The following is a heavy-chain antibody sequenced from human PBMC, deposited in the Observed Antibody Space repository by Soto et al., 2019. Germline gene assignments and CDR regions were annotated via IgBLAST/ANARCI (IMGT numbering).Heavy chain of an antibody. CDR2: IYYSGST. CDR3: ARSLGGSGSYYIISSAFDI. Sequence: QVQLQESGPGLVKPSETLSLTCTVSGGSISSYYWSWIRQPPGKGLEWIGYIYYSGSTNYNPSLQSRVTISVDTSKNQFSLKLSSVTAADTAVYYCARSLGGSGSYYIISSAFDIWGQGTMVTVSS. V-gene: IGHV4-59*01. CDR1: GGSISSYY. D-gene: IGHD3-10*01. J-gene: IGHJ3*02.